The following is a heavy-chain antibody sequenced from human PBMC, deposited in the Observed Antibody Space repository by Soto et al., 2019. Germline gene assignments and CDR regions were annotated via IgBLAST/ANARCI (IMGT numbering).Heavy chain of an antibody. CDR2: IYYSGST. V-gene: IGHV4-59*12. CDR1: GCSISSYY. J-gene: IGHJ6*02. Sequence: WETLSLTCTVSGCSISSYYGRWIRQPPGKGLEWIGYIYYSGSTNYNPSLKSRVTISVDTSKNQFSLKLSSVTAADTAVYYCARENYYYGMDVWGQGTTVTVSS. CDR3: ARENYYYGMDV.